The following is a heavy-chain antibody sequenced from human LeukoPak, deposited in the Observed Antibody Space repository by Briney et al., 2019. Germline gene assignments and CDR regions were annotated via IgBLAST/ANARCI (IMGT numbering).Heavy chain of an antibody. Sequence: GGSLRLSCAASGFTVSSSYMSWVRQAPGKGLEWVSLIYSGGSTYYPASVKGRFTISRDNSKTTLYLQMNSLRPEDTAVYYCAKGYNYAYEFWGQGTLVTVSS. D-gene: IGHD5-18*01. CDR3: AKGYNYAYEF. CDR2: IYSGGST. CDR1: GFTVSSSY. J-gene: IGHJ4*02. V-gene: IGHV3-53*01.